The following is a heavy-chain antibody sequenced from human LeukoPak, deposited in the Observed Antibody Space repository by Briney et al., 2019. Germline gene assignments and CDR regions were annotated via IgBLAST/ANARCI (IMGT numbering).Heavy chain of an antibody. CDR2: INHSGST. Sequence: KPSETLSLTCAVYGGSFSGYYWSWIRQPPGKGLEWIGEINHSGSTNYNPSLKSRVTISVDTSKNQFSLKLSSVTAADTAVYYCARGPKRIAAASVDYWGQGTLVTVSS. CDR1: GGSFSGYY. CDR3: ARGPKRIAAASVDY. V-gene: IGHV4-34*01. D-gene: IGHD6-13*01. J-gene: IGHJ4*02.